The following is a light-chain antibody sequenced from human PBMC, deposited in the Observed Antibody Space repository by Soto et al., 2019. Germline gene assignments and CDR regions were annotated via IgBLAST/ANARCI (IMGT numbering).Light chain of an antibody. J-gene: IGKJ1*01. CDR2: KVS. CDR1: QSLVSSDGNTF. CDR3: MQGTHWPRT. Sequence: DVVMTQSPLSLPVTLGQPAPISCRSSQSLVSSDGNTFLNWFHQRPGQSPRRLIYKVSNRDSGVPDRFSGSGSGTDFTLKISRVEAEDVGVYYCMQGTHWPRTFGQGTKV. V-gene: IGKV2-30*01.